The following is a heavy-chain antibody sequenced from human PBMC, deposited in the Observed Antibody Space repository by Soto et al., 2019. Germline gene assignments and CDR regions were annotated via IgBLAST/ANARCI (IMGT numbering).Heavy chain of an antibody. CDR2: IYHSGST. D-gene: IGHD3-22*01. CDR3: ARAEDYYDSSGYYWFDP. V-gene: IGHV4-59*12. J-gene: IGHJ5*02. Sequence: SETLSVTCTVSGGSISSCYWCWIRKNPGKGLEWIGYIYHSGSTYYNPSLKSRVTISVDRSKNQFSLQLNSVTPEDTAVYYCARAEDYYDSSGYYWFDPWGQGTLVTVSS. CDR1: GGSISSCY.